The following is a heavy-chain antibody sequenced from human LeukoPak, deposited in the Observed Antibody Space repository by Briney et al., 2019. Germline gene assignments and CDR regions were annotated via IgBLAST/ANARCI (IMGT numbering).Heavy chain of an antibody. CDR1: GGSISSSNW. D-gene: IGHD2-2*01. CDR2: IYHSGSA. Sequence: PSETLSLTCAVSGGSISSSNWWSWVRQPPGKGLEWIGEIYHSGSANYNPSLKSRVTISVDKYKNQFSLKLSSVTAADTAVYYCARDIGYCSSTSCYGYWFDPWGQGTLVTVSS. CDR3: ARDIGYCSSTSCYGYWFDP. J-gene: IGHJ5*02. V-gene: IGHV4-4*02.